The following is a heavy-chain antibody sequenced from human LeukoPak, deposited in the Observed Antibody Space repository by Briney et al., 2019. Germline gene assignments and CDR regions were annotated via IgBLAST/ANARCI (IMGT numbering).Heavy chain of an antibody. V-gene: IGHV3-74*01. CDR1: GLSFADSW. J-gene: IGHJ1*01. D-gene: IGHD3-10*01. Sequence: GGSLRLSCAASGLSFADSWVHWVRQAPGKGLVWVSRINNDGSDTRYADSVRGRFTICRDNAKNTLYLQMNSLRAEDTAVYYCARVSGLGMNEYYQHWGQGTLVTVPS. CDR2: INNDGSDT. CDR3: ARVSGLGMNEYYQH.